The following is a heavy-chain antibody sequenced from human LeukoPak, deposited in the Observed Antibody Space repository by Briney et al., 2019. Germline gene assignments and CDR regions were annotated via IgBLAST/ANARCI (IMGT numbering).Heavy chain of an antibody. V-gene: IGHV5-10-1*01. CDR2: IDPSDSYT. CDR3: ARLREFWFDP. J-gene: IGHJ5*02. Sequence: GESLKITCKGSGYSFTSYWISWVRQMPGKGLEWMGRIDPSDSYTNYSPSFQGHVTISADRSISTAYLQWSSLKASDTAMYYCARLREFWFDPWGQGTLVTVSS. CDR1: GYSFTSYW. D-gene: IGHD3-10*01.